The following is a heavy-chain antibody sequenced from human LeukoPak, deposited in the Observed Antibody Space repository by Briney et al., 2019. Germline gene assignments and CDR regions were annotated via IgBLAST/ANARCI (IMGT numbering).Heavy chain of an antibody. Sequence: GGSLRLSCTTSGFTFFNYAMIWVRQAPGKGLEWVSFIRSKNYGGTTEYAASVKGRFTVSRDDSRSIAYLQMNSLKTEDTAIYYCTRGGYPVLDYYGMDVWGQGTTVTVSS. CDR1: GFTFFNYA. J-gene: IGHJ6*02. CDR3: TRGGYPVLDYYGMDV. V-gene: IGHV3-49*04. CDR2: IRSKNYGGTT. D-gene: IGHD3-22*01.